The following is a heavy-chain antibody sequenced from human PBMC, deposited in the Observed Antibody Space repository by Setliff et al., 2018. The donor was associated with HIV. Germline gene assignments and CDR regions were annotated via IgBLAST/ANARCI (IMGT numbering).Heavy chain of an antibody. J-gene: IGHJ3*02. D-gene: IGHD2-2*01. CDR2: IYYSGGT. V-gene: IGHV4-31*03. Sequence: SETLSLTCTVSGGSISSSSYYWGWIRQYPQKGLEWIGYIYYSGGTYYNPSLKSRVTMSVDTSKNQFSLKLSSVTAADTAVYYCARGDAMTSLGAFDIWGQGTMVTVSS. CDR1: GGSISSSSYY. CDR3: ARGDAMTSLGAFDI.